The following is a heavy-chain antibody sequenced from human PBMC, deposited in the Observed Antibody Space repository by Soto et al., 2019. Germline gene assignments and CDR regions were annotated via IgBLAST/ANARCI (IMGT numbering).Heavy chain of an antibody. D-gene: IGHD3-22*01. V-gene: IGHV4-39*01. CDR3: AGPSYYYDSSGRSFYYFDY. CDR1: GGSISSSSYY. Sequence: PSETLSLTCTVSGGSISSSSYYWGWIRQPPGKGLEWIGSIYYSGSTYYNPSLKSRVTISVDTSKNQFSLKLSSVTAADTAVYYCAGPSYYYDSSGRSFYYFDYWGQGTLVTVSS. CDR2: IYYSGST. J-gene: IGHJ4*02.